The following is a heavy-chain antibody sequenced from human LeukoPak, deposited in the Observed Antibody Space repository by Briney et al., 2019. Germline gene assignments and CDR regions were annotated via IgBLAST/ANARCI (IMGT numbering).Heavy chain of an antibody. V-gene: IGHV3-74*01. CDR3: ARDYSGSRDAFDI. CDR2: INSDGSTT. CDR1: GFTFSSYW. D-gene: IGHD1-26*01. J-gene: IGHJ3*02. Sequence: GGSLRLSCAASGFTFSSYWMHWVRQAPGKGLVWVSRINSDGSTTTYADSVKGRFTISRDNAKNSLYLQMNSLRADDTAVYYCARDYSGSRDAFDIWGQGTVVTVSS.